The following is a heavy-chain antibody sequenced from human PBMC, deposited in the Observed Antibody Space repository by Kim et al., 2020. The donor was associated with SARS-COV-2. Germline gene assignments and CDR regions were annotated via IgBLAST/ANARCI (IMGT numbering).Heavy chain of an antibody. D-gene: IGHD2-21*02. V-gene: IGHV3-30*19. CDR3: ARGMSGAVIPYNHYGMDV. Sequence: GGSLRLSCQTSGFALSGFVMHWVRQAPGKGLEWVALISKDGSERFFVDSVRGRFTMSRDNSRSTVSLQMNSLKMEDTGLYYCARGMSGAVIPYNHYGMDVWGRGTTVTVSS. J-gene: IGHJ6*02. CDR2: ISKDGSER. CDR1: GFALSGFV.